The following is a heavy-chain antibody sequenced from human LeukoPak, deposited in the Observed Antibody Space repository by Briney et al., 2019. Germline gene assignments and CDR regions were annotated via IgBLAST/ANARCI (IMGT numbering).Heavy chain of an antibody. Sequence: PSETLSLTCAVSGGSISSGGYSWSWIRQPPGKGLEWIGYIYHSGSTYYNPSLKSRVTISVDRSKNQFSLKLSSVTAADTAVYYCARGLGYSSGWYDYWGQGTLVTVSS. V-gene: IGHV4-30-2*01. J-gene: IGHJ4*02. CDR1: GGSISSGGYS. D-gene: IGHD6-19*01. CDR2: IYHSGST. CDR3: ARGLGYSSGWYDY.